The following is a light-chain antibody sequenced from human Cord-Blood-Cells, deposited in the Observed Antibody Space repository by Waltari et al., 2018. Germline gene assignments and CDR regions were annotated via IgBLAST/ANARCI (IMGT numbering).Light chain of an antibody. Sequence: SYELTRPPSVSVSPGQTASITCSGDKLGDKYACWYQQQPGPSPVLVIYQDSKRPSGIPEPLSGSNSGKTATLTISGTQAMDEADYYCQAWDSSTVVFGGGTKLTVL. CDR1: KLGDKY. J-gene: IGLJ2*01. CDR2: QDS. V-gene: IGLV3-1*01. CDR3: QAWDSSTVV.